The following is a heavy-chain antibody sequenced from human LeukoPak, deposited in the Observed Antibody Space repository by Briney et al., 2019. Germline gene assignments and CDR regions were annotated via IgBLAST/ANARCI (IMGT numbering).Heavy chain of an antibody. J-gene: IGHJ4*02. CDR2: INSNGGST. CDR3: AKGPLPRIDY. V-gene: IGHV3-23*01. CDR1: GYSISSGYY. Sequence: PSETLSLTCTVSGYSISSGYYWGWIRQPPGKGLEWVSAINSNGGSTYYADSVKGRFTISRDNSKNTLYLQMNSLRAEDTAVYYCAKGPLPRIDYWGQGTLVTVSS.